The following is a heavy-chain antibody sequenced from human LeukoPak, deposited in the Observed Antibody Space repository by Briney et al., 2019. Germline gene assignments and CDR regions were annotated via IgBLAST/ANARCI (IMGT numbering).Heavy chain of an antibody. Sequence: SETLSLTCTVSGDSISRSHYWGWIRQPPGKGLEWIGSIKYSGNTFYNPSLKSRVTISVDTSKNQFSLKLSSVTAADTAVYYCASESVVVVPAAIRGRYAFDIWGQGTMVTVSS. D-gene: IGHD2-2*02. V-gene: IGHV4-39*01. CDR2: IKYSGNT. CDR1: GDSISRSHY. CDR3: ASESVVVVPAAIRGRYAFDI. J-gene: IGHJ3*02.